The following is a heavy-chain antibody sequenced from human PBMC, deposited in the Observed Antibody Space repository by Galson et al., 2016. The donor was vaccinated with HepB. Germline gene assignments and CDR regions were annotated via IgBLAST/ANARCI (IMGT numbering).Heavy chain of an antibody. Sequence: SLRLSCAASGFTFSNAWMSWVRQASGKGLEWVGRIRSKAKSYATSYAASVKGRFTISRDDSKNTAYLQMNSLKIEDTAVYYCTRHTGGIAAAGTDYWGQGTLVTVSS. D-gene: IGHD6-13*01. V-gene: IGHV3-73*01. CDR3: TRHTGGIAAAGTDY. CDR2: IRSKAKSYAT. CDR1: GFTFSNAW. J-gene: IGHJ4*02.